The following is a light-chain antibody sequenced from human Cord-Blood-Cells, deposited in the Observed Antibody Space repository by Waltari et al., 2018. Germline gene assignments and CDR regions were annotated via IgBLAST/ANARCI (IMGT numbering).Light chain of an antibody. J-gene: IGLJ3*02. Sequence: QSALTQPASVSGSPGQSITISCTGTSSDVGGYNYVSWYQQNPGKAPKPMIYDVSKRPSGVSHRFSGSKSGNTASLTISGLQAEDEADYYCSSYTSSSTWVFGGGTKLTVL. CDR3: SSYTSSSTWV. CDR2: DVS. V-gene: IGLV2-14*01. CDR1: SSDVGGYNY.